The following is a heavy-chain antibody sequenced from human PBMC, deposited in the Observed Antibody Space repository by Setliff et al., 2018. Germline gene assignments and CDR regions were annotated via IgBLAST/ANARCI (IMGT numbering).Heavy chain of an antibody. CDR2: ISSSGSTI. CDR1: GFTFSSYE. V-gene: IGHV3-48*03. J-gene: IGHJ3*02. CDR3: ARDRRPFNWGGNDAFDT. Sequence: GGSLRLSCAASGFTFSSYEMNWVRQAPGKGLEWVSYISSSGSTIYYADSVKGRFTISRDNAKKSLYLQMNSLRAEDTAVYYCARDRRPFNWGGNDAFDTWGQGTMVTVSS. D-gene: IGHD7-27*01.